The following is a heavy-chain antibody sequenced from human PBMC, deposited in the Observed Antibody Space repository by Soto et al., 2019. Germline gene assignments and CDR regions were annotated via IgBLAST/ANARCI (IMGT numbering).Heavy chain of an antibody. J-gene: IGHJ3*02. CDR3: ARDGATDAFEI. V-gene: IGHV3-33*01. Sequence: QVQLVESGGGVVQPGRSLRLSCAASGFTFSSYVMHWVRQAPGKGLEWVAVIWYDGSNKYYADSVKGRFTISRDNSKNPLYLQMNSLGAEDTAVYYCARDGATDAFEIWGQGTIVTVS. CDR1: GFTFSSYV. CDR2: IWYDGSNK. D-gene: IGHD1-26*01.